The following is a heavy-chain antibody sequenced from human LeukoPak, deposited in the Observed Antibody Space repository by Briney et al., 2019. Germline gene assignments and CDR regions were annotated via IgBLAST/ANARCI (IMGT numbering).Heavy chain of an antibody. CDR1: GFTFSSYA. J-gene: IGHJ4*02. Sequence: GGSLRLSCAASGFTFSSYAMSWVRQAPGKGLEWVSAISGSGGSTYYADSVKGRFTISRDNSKNTLYLQMNSLRAEDTAVYYCATNRPRRIVVVPAAMLGPDYWGQGTLVTVSS. CDR3: ATNRPRRIVVVPAAMLGPDY. V-gene: IGHV3-23*01. D-gene: IGHD2-2*01. CDR2: ISGSGGST.